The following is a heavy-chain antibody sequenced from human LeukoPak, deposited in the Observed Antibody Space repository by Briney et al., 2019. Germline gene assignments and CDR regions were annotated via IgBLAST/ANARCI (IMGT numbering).Heavy chain of an antibody. CDR1: GYTFTNYG. CDR3: ARDHSSSCQLFDY. J-gene: IGHJ4*02. D-gene: IGHD6-13*01. V-gene: IGHV1-18*01. CDR2: RSAYNGNT. Sequence: ASVKVSCRASGYTFTNYGITWVRQAPGQGLEWMGWRSAYNGNTKYAQTLQGRVTMTTDTSTSTAYMELRSLRSDDTAVYYCARDHSSSCQLFDYWGQGTLVTVSS.